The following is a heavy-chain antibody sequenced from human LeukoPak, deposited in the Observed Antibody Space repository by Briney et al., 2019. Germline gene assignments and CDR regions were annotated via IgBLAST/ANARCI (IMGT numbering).Heavy chain of an antibody. J-gene: IGHJ4*02. CDR3: ARSRSPYYDSSGYPRAPIDY. D-gene: IGHD3-22*01. V-gene: IGHV1-18*01. CDR1: GYTFTSYG. Sequence: ASVKVSCKASGYTFTSYGISWVRQAPGQGLEWMGWISAYNGNTNYAQKLQGRVTMTTDTSTSTAYMELRSLRSDDTAVYYCARSRSPYYDSSGYPRAPIDYWGQGTLSPSPQ. CDR2: ISAYNGNT.